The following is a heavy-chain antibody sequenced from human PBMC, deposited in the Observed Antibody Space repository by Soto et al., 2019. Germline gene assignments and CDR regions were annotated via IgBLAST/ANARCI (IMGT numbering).Heavy chain of an antibody. D-gene: IGHD3-22*01. V-gene: IGHV3-33*01. CDR2: IWYDGSNK. J-gene: IGHJ6*02. CDR3: ARDQPSRVVVAPYGMDV. Sequence: GGSLRLSCAASGFTFSSYGMHWVRQAPGKGLEWVAVIWYDGSNKYYADSVKGRFTISRDNSKNTLYLQMNSLRAEDTAVYYCARDQPSRVVVAPYGMDVWGQGTTVTVSS. CDR1: GFTFSSYG.